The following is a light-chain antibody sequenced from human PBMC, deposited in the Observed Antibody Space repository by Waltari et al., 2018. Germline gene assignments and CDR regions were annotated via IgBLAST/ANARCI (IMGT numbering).Light chain of an antibody. V-gene: IGKV1-12*01. Sequence: DIQMTQSPSSVSASVGDRVTITCRASQGISTWLAWYQQKPGKAPKVLIYGASTLLTGVPSRFSGSGSWTEFTLTISGLQPEDFATYFCQQGNRFPPTFGQGTRGEV. CDR3: QQGNRFPPT. CDR2: GAS. CDR1: QGISTW. J-gene: IGKJ1*01.